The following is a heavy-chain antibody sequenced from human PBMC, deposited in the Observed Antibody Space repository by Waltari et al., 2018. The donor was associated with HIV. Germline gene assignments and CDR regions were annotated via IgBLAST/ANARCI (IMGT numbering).Heavy chain of an antibody. CDR1: GYTFTSYG. V-gene: IGHV1-18*01. CDR2: ISVYHGNT. Sequence: QVHLVQSGAEVKKPGASVKVSCKASGYTFTSYGIIWVRQAPGQGLEWMGWISVYHGNTNYAQKYPGRVTMTTDTSTNTAYMELRSLRSDDTAVYYCARDLYSGSQGAFEYWGQGTLVTVSS. D-gene: IGHD1-26*01. CDR3: ARDLYSGSQGAFEY. J-gene: IGHJ4*02.